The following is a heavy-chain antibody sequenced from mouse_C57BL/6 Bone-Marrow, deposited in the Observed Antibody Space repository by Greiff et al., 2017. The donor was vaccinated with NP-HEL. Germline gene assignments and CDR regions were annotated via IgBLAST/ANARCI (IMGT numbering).Heavy chain of an antibody. CDR2: INSDGGST. CDR3: ARHEGGSPWFAY. Sequence: VHVKQSGGGLVQPGESLKLSCESNEYEFPSHDMSWVRKTPEKRLELVAAINSDGGSTYYPDTMERRFIISRDNTKKTLYLQMSSLRSEDTALYYCARHEGGSPWFAYWGQGTLVTVSA. J-gene: IGHJ3*01. D-gene: IGHD1-1*01. CDR1: EYEFPSHD. V-gene: IGHV5-2*01.